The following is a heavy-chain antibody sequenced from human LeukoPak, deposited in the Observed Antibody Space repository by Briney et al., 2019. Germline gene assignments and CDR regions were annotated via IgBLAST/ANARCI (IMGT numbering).Heavy chain of an antibody. Sequence: GGSLRLSCAASGFTFSDYYMSWIRQAPGKGLEWVANIKQDGSEKYYVDSVKGRFTISRDNAKNSLYLQMNSLRVEDTAVYYCARVIVAAAGTWGQGTLVTVSS. V-gene: IGHV3-7*01. CDR3: ARVIVAAAGT. CDR1: GFTFSDYY. J-gene: IGHJ4*02. CDR2: IKQDGSEK. D-gene: IGHD6-13*01.